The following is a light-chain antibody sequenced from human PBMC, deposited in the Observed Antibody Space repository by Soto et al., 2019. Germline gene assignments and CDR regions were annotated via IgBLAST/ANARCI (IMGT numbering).Light chain of an antibody. CDR2: VAS. J-gene: IGKJ1*01. Sequence: DIHLTQTPSTLSGSVGYRFTITCRASQTISSWLAWYQQKPGKAPKLXIYVASSLQSGVPSRFSGSGSGTDFTLTISSLQTEDFATYSCQQTYTTTETFGQGTKVDI. CDR1: QTISSW. CDR3: QQTYTTTET. V-gene: IGKV1-39*01.